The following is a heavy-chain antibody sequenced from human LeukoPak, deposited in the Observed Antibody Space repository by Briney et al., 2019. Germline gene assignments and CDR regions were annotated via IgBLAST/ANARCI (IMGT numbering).Heavy chain of an antibody. CDR1: CGSFSGYY. D-gene: IGHD3-22*01. CDR2: INHSGST. CDR3: ARGRITDSSGYYYVRHDDY. J-gene: IGHJ4*02. Sequence: KSSETLSLTCAVYCGSFSGYYWSWIRQPPGKGLEWIGEINHSGSTNYNPSLKSRVTISVDTSKNQFSLKLSSVTAADTAVYYCARGRITDSSGYYYVRHDDYWGQGTLVTVSS. V-gene: IGHV4-34*01.